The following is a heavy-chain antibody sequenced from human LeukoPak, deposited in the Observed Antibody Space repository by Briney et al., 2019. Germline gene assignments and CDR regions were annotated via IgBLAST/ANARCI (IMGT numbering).Heavy chain of an antibody. Sequence: GGSLRLSCAASGFTFSSYAMSWVRQAPGKGLEWVSAISGSGGSTYYADSVKGRFTISRDNSKNTLYLQMNSLRAEDTAVYYCAKRPPVRAYDILTGYNTGSIYFDYWGQGTLVTVSS. J-gene: IGHJ4*02. CDR2: ISGSGGST. V-gene: IGHV3-23*01. CDR1: GFTFSSYA. CDR3: AKRPPVRAYDILTGYNTGSIYFDY. D-gene: IGHD3-9*01.